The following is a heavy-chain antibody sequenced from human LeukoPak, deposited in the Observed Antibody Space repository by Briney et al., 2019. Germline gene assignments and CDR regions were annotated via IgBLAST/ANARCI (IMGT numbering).Heavy chain of an antibody. CDR1: GFTFSNYV. CDR2: THGSGGTT. CDR3: AKRRSQYHDSSGYPAWYFDY. J-gene: IGHJ4*02. D-gene: IGHD3-22*01. V-gene: IGHV3-23*01. Sequence: PGGSLRLSCAASGFTFSNYVMSWVRQAPGKGLEWVLATHGSGGTTYYADSVKGRFTISRDNSKNTLFLQMNSLRAEDTAVYYCAKRRSQYHDSSGYPAWYFDYWGQGTLVTVSS.